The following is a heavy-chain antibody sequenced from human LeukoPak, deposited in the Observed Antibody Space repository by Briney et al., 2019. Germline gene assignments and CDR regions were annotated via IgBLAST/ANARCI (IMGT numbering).Heavy chain of an antibody. CDR3: ASRGVVMTAQNFDY. V-gene: IGHV4-39*07. D-gene: IGHD2-21*02. CDR2: ISYSGIT. J-gene: IGHJ4*02. CDR1: GGSINSSSYY. Sequence: SETLSLTCTVSGGSINSSSYYWGWIRQPPGKGLEWIGSISYSGITYYNPSLKSRVTISVDTSKNQFSLKLSSVTAADTAVYYCASRGVVMTAQNFDYWGQGTLVTVSP.